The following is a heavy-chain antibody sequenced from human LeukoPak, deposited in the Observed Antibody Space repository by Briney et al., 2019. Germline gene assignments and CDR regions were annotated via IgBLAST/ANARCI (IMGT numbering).Heavy chain of an antibody. D-gene: IGHD1-26*01. CDR1: GYTFTGYY. V-gene: IGHV1-2*02. CDR2: IYPNSGGT. CDR3: ARGSRELPFYYYYYYMDV. Sequence: GASVKVSCKASGYTFTGYYMHWVRQAPGQGLEWMGWIYPNSGGTNYAQKFQGRVTMTRDTSISTAYMELSRLRSDDTAVYYCARGSRELPFYYYYYYMDVWGKGTTVTVSS. J-gene: IGHJ6*03.